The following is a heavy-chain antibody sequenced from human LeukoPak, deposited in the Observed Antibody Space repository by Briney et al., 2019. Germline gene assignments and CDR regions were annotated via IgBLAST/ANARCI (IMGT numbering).Heavy chain of an antibody. CDR1: GGSISSYY. CDR2: IYYSGST. D-gene: IGHD1-26*01. Sequence: SETLSLTCTVSGGSISSYYWSWIRQPPGKGPEWIGYIYYSGSTNYNPSLKSRVTISVDTSKNQFSLKLSSVTAAATAVYYCARDLPRSPPYYYYMDVWGKGTTVTISS. CDR3: ARDLPRSPPYYYYMDV. J-gene: IGHJ6*03. V-gene: IGHV4-59*01.